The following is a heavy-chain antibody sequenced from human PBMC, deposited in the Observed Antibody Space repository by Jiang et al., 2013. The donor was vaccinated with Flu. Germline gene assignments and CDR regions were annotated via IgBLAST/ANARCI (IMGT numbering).Heavy chain of an antibody. Sequence: QTLSLTCAISGDSVSSNSAAWNWIRQSPSRGLEWLGRTYYRSKWYNDYAVSVKSRITINPDTSKNQFSLQLNSVTPEDTAVYYCARDCSSTSCYPMENWFDPWGQGTLVTVSS. V-gene: IGHV6-1*01. CDR1: GDSVSSNSAA. J-gene: IGHJ5*02. D-gene: IGHD2-2*01. CDR3: ARDCSSTSCYPMENWFDP. CDR2: TYYRSKWYN.